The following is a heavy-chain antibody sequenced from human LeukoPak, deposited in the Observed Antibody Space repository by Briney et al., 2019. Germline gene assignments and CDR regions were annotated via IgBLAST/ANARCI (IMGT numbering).Heavy chain of an antibody. Sequence: SETLSLTCTVSGGSISSGGYYWSWIRQPPGKGLEWIGYIYHSGSTYYNPPLKSRVTISVDRSKNQFSLKLSSVTAADTAVYYCASGLYYYDSSGYYREDLDYWGQGTLVTVSS. D-gene: IGHD3-22*01. V-gene: IGHV4-30-2*01. J-gene: IGHJ4*02. CDR2: IYHSGST. CDR1: GGSISSGGYY. CDR3: ASGLYYYDSSGYYREDLDY.